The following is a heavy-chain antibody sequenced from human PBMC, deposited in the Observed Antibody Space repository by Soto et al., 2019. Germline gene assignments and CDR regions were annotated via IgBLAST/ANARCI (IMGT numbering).Heavy chain of an antibody. CDR3: AMEYCSSTSCYRDY. D-gene: IGHD2-2*02. V-gene: IGHV1-69*02. CDR1: EGTFTSYT. J-gene: IGHJ4*02. Sequence: QVQLGHLGPGWKKLGPPGKAPSKAPEGTFTSYTIGWVRQAPGQGLEWMGRIIPILGIANYAQKFQGRVTITADKSTSTAYMELSSLRSEDTAVYYCAMEYCSSTSCYRDYWGQGTLVTVSS. CDR2: IIPILGIA.